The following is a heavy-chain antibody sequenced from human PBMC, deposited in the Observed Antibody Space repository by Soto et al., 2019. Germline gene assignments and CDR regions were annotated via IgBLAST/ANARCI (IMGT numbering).Heavy chain of an antibody. CDR3: STERDY. CDR1: GLNFSGSA. J-gene: IGHJ4*02. V-gene: IGHV3-73*02. CDR2: IRSRPHNYAT. Sequence: EVQLVESGGGLVQIGGSLKLSCATSGLNFSGSAMHWARQASRKGLEWVGRIRSRPHNYATTYAASVEGRFTISRDDSKNTVYLQMYGLKADDTGKYYCSTERDYWGRGTLVTVSS.